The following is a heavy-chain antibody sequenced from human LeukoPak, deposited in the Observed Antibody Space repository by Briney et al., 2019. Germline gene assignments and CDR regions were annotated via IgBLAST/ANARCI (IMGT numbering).Heavy chain of an antibody. D-gene: IGHD1-26*01. J-gene: IGHJ4*02. CDR3: AGVRQLTQWELQY. CDR2: IIPIFGTA. V-gene: IGHV1-69*05. CDR1: GGTFSSYA. Sequence: ASVKVSCKASGGTFSSYAISWVRQAPGQGLEWMGGIIPIFGTANYAQKFQGRVTITTDESTSTAYMELSSLRSEDTAVYYCAGVRQLTQWELQYWGQGTLVTVSS.